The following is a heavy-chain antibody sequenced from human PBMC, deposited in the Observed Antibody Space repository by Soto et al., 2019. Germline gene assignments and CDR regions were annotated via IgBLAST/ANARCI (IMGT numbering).Heavy chain of an antibody. J-gene: IGHJ6*02. Sequence: ASVKVSCKASGYTFTSYGVSWVRQAPGHGPEWMGWISAYNGNTDYAQKVQGRVTMTTDTSASTIYMELRSLSSDDTAVYYCARVRAELGYCSGRSCLPHQYGMDVWGQGTTVTVSS. V-gene: IGHV1-18*01. CDR2: ISAYNGNT. CDR3: ARVRAELGYCSGRSCLPHQYGMDV. D-gene: IGHD2-15*01. CDR1: GYTFTSYG.